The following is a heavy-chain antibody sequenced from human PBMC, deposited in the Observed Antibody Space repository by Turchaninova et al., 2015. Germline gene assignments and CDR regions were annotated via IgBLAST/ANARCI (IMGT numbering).Heavy chain of an antibody. J-gene: IGHJ4*02. CDR3: AKASSGWLIDY. D-gene: IGHD6-19*01. CDR2: VSAIGGIT. V-gene: IGHV3-23*01. CDR1: GFTFSTYA. Sequence: DVQLLESGGGLGHPGGSLRISCAASGFTFSTYAMSWVRQAPGEGLEWVSAVSAIGGITYSADSLKGRVTNSRDNSNNTLDLQMNGLRADETAVYYGAKASSGWLIDYWGQGTLVTVSS.